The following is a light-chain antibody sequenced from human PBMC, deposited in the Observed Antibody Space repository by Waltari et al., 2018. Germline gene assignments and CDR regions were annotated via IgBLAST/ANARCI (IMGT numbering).Light chain of an antibody. J-gene: IGKJ5*01. CDR3: MEALQSVT. CDR2: LGS. V-gene: IGKV2-28*01. Sequence: DIVMTPSPLSLPVPPGAPAPIFCRSSQSLLHRNGFDSLDWYLQKPGQSPQLLIYLGSSRAAGVPDRFSGSGAGTDFTLKIRRVEAEDAGVYYCMEALQSVTFGQGTRLEIK. CDR1: QSLLHRNGFDS.